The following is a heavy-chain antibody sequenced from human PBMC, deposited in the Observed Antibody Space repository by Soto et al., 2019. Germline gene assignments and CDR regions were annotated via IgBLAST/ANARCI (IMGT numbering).Heavy chain of an antibody. CDR1: GGSIDNYEYY. Sequence: SETLSLTCTVSGGSIDNYEYYWTWIRQPPGKGLEWVGYIYYSGRTNYNPSLNSRLTISLDTSKNQFSLRLTSVSAADTAMYYCARDRSNSPDYFDFWGQGTLVTVS. J-gene: IGHJ4*02. D-gene: IGHD6-6*01. CDR3: ARDRSNSPDYFDF. CDR2: IYYSGRT. V-gene: IGHV4-30-4*01.